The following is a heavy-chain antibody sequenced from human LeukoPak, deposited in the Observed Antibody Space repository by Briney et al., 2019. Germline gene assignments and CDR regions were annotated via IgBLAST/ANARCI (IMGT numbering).Heavy chain of an antibody. J-gene: IGHJ4*02. Sequence: PSETLSLTCTVSGGSISSYYWSWIRQPPGKGLEWIGYIYYSGSTNYNPSPKSRVTISVDTSKNQFSLKLSSVTAADTAVYYCARDDGSGRADYWGQGTLVTVSS. CDR3: ARDDGSGRADY. CDR1: GGSISSYY. CDR2: IYYSGST. V-gene: IGHV4-59*01. D-gene: IGHD3-10*01.